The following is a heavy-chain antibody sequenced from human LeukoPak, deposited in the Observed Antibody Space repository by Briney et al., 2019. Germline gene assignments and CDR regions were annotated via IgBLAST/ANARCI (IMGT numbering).Heavy chain of an antibody. J-gene: IGHJ3*02. CDR2: IYYSGST. CDR3: ARRGYCSSTSCHAGAFDI. Sequence: SETLSLTCTVSGGAISSSSYYCGWIRQPPGKGLEWIGSIYYSGSTYYTPSLKNRVTISVDTSKNQFSLKLSSVTAADTAVYYCARRGYCSSTSCHAGAFDIWGQGTMVTVSS. CDR1: GGAISSSSYY. D-gene: IGHD2-2*01. V-gene: IGHV4-39*01.